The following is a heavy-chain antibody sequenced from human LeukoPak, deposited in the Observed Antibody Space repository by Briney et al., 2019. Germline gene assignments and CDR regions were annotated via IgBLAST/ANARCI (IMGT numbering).Heavy chain of an antibody. CDR1: GFTFSSYA. CDR3: AKDADDYYDSSGPNDY. D-gene: IGHD3-22*01. V-gene: IGHV3-30*02. J-gene: IGHJ4*02. CDR2: IRYDGSNK. Sequence: GGSLRLSCAASGFTFSSYAMSWVRQAPGKGLEWVAFIRYDGSNKYYADSVKGRFTISRDNSKNTLYLQMNSLRAEDTAVYYCAKDADDYYDSSGPNDYWGQGTLVTVSS.